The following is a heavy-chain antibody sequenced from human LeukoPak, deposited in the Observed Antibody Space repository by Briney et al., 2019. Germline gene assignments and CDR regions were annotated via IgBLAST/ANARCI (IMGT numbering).Heavy chain of an antibody. Sequence: GGSLRLSCAASGFTFSSYDMHWVRQATGKGLEWVSAIGTAGDTYYPGSVKGRFTISRENAKNSLYLQMNSLRAGDTAVYYCARVSWTSWSLTFDYWGQGTLVTVSS. V-gene: IGHV3-13*01. CDR1: GFTFSSYD. J-gene: IGHJ4*02. CDR3: ARVSWTSWSLTFDY. CDR2: IGTAGDT. D-gene: IGHD1-26*01.